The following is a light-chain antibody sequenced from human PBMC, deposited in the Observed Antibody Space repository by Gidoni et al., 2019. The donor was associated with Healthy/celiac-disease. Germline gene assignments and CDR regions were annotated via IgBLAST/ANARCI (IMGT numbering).Light chain of an antibody. CDR2: GAS. J-gene: IGKJ2*01. CDR3: QQLDT. CDR1: QSVSSSY. Sequence: IVLTPSPGTLSLSPGKRATLSCRASQSVSSSYLAWYQQKPGQVPTLLIYGASSSATGIPDRFSGSGSGTDFTLTISRLEPEDFAVYYCQQLDTFGQGTKLEIK. V-gene: IGKV3-20*01.